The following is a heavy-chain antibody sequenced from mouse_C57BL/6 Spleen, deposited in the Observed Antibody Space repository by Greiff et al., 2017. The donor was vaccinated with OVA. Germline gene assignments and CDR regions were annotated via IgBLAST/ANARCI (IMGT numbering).Heavy chain of an antibody. D-gene: IGHD1-1*01. CDR2: IYPGDGDT. Sequence: QVQLQQSGAELVKPGASVKISCKASGYAFSSYWMNWVKQRPGKGLEWIGQIYPGDGDTNYNGKFKGKATLTADKSSSTAYMQLSSLTSEDSAVYFCARRGYYGSSYVGDYFDYWGQGTTLTVSS. CDR1: GYAFSSYW. J-gene: IGHJ2*01. CDR3: ARRGYYGSSYVGDYFDY. V-gene: IGHV1-80*01.